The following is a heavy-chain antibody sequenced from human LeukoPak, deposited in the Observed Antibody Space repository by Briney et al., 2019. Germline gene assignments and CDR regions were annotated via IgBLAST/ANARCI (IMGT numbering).Heavy chain of an antibody. Sequence: GGSLRLSCAASGFTFSSYEMNWVRQAPGKGLEWVSYISTSGSTIYYADSVKGRFIIPRDNAKNSLYLQMKSLRAEDTAVYYCAKDRRIVAVGPRRTIKNCLDPWGQGTLVTASS. CDR2: ISTSGSTI. J-gene: IGHJ5*02. V-gene: IGHV3-48*03. CDR3: AKDRRIVAVGPRRTIKNCLDP. D-gene: IGHD6-13*01. CDR1: GFTFSSYE.